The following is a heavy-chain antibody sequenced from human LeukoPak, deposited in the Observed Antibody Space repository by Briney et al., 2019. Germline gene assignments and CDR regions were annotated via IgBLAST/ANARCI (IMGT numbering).Heavy chain of an antibody. CDR3: ARDVAYYGDYPYVLDV. Sequence: PSETLSLTCSVSGGSISSYYWTWVRQPPGKGLDWIGFIYYGGSTKYNPSAKSRVSISADTSKNQLSLKMTSVTAADTAVYYCARDVAYYGDYPYVLDVWGKGTTVTVSS. V-gene: IGHV4-59*01. CDR2: IYYGGST. CDR1: GGSISSYY. J-gene: IGHJ6*04. D-gene: IGHD4-17*01.